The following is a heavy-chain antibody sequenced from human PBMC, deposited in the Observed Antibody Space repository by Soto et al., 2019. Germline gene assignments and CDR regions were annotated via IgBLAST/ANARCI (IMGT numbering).Heavy chain of an antibody. D-gene: IGHD5-12*01. CDR3: AREGSYSAYNFAHRIQLWSFDV. Sequence: SETLTLTCTVSVVSINTFYWSCVRQPAGKGLEWIGRIFSSGSTSFNPSLESRVAMSVDTSKNHFSLNLSSVTAADMAVYYCAREGSYSAYNFAHRIQLWSFDVWGQGALVIVSS. J-gene: IGHJ4*02. CDR2: IFSSGST. CDR1: VVSINTFY. V-gene: IGHV4-4*07.